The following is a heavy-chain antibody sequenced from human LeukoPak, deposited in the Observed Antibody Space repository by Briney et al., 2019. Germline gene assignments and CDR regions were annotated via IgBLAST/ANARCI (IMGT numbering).Heavy chain of an antibody. Sequence: ESSETLFLTCTVSGGSISSYYWSWIRQPAGKGLEWIGRIYTSGSTNYNPSLKSRVTMSVDTSKNQFSLKLTSVTAADTAIYYCAREFAAVIDYWGQGTLVTVSS. J-gene: IGHJ4*02. D-gene: IGHD3-16*02. V-gene: IGHV4-4*07. CDR1: GGSISSYY. CDR3: AREFAAVIDY. CDR2: IYTSGST.